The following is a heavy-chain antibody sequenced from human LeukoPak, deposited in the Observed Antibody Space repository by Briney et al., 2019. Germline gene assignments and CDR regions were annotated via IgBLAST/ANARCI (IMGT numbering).Heavy chain of an antibody. CDR1: GYSFTSYY. CDR2: IIPIFGTA. Sequence: ASVKVSCKASGYSFTSYYMHWVRQAPGQGLEWMGGIIPIFGTANYAQKFQGRVTITADESTSTAYTELSSLRSEDTAVYYCARGPAYCGGDCYLGPFDYWGQGTLVTVPS. CDR3: ARGPAYCGGDCYLGPFDY. V-gene: IGHV1-69*13. D-gene: IGHD2-21*02. J-gene: IGHJ4*02.